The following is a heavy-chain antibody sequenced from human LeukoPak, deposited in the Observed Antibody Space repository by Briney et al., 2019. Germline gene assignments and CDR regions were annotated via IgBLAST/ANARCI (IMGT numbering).Heavy chain of an antibody. D-gene: IGHD3-10*01. CDR1: GFTFTNYG. CDR3: ARSGDD. Sequence: PGGSLRLSCAASGFTFTNYGMHWVRQAPGKGLEWVSDISSSGSTTYYADSVKGRFTISRDNANNSLYLHMSSLRADDTAVYYCARSGDDWGQGTLVTVSS. CDR2: ISSSGSTT. J-gene: IGHJ4*02. V-gene: IGHV3-48*04.